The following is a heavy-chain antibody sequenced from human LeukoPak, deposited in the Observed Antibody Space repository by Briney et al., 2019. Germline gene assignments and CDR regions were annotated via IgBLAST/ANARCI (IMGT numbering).Heavy chain of an antibody. J-gene: IGHJ4*02. Sequence: GGSLRLSRAVSGFTFSKFWMHWVRQAPGKGLEWVANIKQDESVKYYVDSVKGRFTISRDNAKNSLFLQMNSPRVEDTAVYYCAASRSLDRSLDYWGQGTLVTVSS. V-gene: IGHV3-7*01. CDR1: GFTFSKFW. CDR2: IKQDESVK. CDR3: AASRSLDRSLDY. D-gene: IGHD3-9*01.